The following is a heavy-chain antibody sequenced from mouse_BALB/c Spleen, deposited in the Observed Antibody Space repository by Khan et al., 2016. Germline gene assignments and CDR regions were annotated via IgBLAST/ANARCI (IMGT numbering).Heavy chain of an antibody. D-gene: IGHD2-2*01. V-gene: IGHV1-54*01. CDR1: GYAFTNYL. CDR2: INPGSGGT. CDR3: ARSDGYDVGYAY. Sequence: QVQLKQSGAELVRPGTSVKVSCKASGYAFTNYLIEWVKQRPGQGLEWIGVINPGSGGTNYTEKFKGKATLTADKSSSTAYMQLSSLTSDDSAVYVCARSDGYDVGYAYWGQGTLVTVSA. J-gene: IGHJ3*01.